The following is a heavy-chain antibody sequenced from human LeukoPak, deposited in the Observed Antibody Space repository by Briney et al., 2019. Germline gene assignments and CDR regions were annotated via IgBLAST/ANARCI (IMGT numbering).Heavy chain of an antibody. CDR2: INPSGGST. CDR1: GGTFSSYA. CDR3: ARDIAGSGNAFDI. Sequence: ASVKVSCKASGGTFSSYAISWVRQAPGQGLEWMGIINPSGGSTSYAQKFQGRVTMTRDTSTSTVYMELSSLRSEDTAVYYCARDIAGSGNAFDIWGQGTMVTVSS. D-gene: IGHD6-13*01. J-gene: IGHJ3*02. V-gene: IGHV1-46*03.